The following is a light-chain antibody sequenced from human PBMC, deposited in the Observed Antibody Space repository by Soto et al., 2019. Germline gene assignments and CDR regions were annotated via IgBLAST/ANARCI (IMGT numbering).Light chain of an antibody. V-gene: IGLV2-23*02. CDR2: EVS. Sequence: QSVLTQPASVSGSPGQSITISCTGAGYDLVSWYQQHPGKAHKLIISEVSKRPSGVSDRFSGSKSANTASLTISGLQAEDEADYYCCSFAGSNTFDVVFGGGTKLTVL. J-gene: IGLJ2*01. CDR3: CSFAGSNTFDVV. CDR1: GYDL.